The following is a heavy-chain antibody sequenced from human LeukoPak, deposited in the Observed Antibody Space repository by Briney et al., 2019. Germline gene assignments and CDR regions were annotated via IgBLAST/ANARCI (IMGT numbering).Heavy chain of an antibody. J-gene: IGHJ4*02. CDR3: ARDPEAGSGH. D-gene: IGHD3-10*01. V-gene: IGHV1-2*02. Sequence: ASVKVSCTFTAYYVHWVRQAPRQGPEWMGWINPNTGGTNFAQRFQGRVTLTRDTSISTAYMELSSLRSDDTAVYYCARDPEAGSGHWGQGTLVTVSS. CDR2: INPNTGGT. CDR1: FTAYY.